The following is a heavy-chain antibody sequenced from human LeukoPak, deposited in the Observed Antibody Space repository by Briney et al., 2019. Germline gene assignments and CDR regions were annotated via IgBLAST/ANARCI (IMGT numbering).Heavy chain of an antibody. Sequence: SETLSLTCTVAGASISNSGYTYWGWIRQPPGKGLEWIGSFHHNGYTYYNPSLKSRVTISADTSKSQFSLRVTSMTAADTAVYYCARENIVNIPAAIYYYSYMDVWGKGTTVTVSS. D-gene: IGHD2-2*01. CDR3: ARENIVNIPAAIYYYSYMDV. V-gene: IGHV4-39*02. J-gene: IGHJ6*03. CDR1: GASISNSGYTY. CDR2: FHHNGYT.